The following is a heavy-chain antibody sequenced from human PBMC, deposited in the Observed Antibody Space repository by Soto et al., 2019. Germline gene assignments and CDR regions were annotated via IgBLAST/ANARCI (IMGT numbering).Heavy chain of an antibody. CDR2: INAGNGNT. D-gene: IGHD6-19*01. Sequence: ASVKVSCKASGYTFTSYAMHWVRQAPGQRLEWMGWINAGNGNTKYSQKFQGRVTMTRDTSTSTAYMELSSLRSEDTAVYYCARSYSSGWALVDYWGQGTQVTVSS. J-gene: IGHJ4*02. CDR1: GYTFTSYA. V-gene: IGHV1-3*01. CDR3: ARSYSSGWALVDY.